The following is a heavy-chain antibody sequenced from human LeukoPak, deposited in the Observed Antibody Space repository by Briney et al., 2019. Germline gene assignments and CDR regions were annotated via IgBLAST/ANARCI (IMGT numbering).Heavy chain of an antibody. CDR1: IFAFSQAW. CDR3: TTSGWFDH. D-gene: IGHD1-26*01. V-gene: IGHV3-15*01. J-gene: IGHJ5*02. CDR2: IKSESDGGTT. Sequence: GGSLRLSCVASIFAFSQAWMSWVRQAPGKGLEWVGRIKSESDGGTTDHAAPVKGRFTISRDDSKNTLFLQMNSLQTEDTAVYYCTTSGWFDHWGQGTLVTVSS.